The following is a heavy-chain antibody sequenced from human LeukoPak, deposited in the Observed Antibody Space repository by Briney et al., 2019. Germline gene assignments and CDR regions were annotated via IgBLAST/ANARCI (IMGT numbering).Heavy chain of an antibody. CDR2: IRNKGNSYAT. CDR3: TRLAVGSGTFTFDY. D-gene: IGHD3-10*01. Sequence: GGSLRLSCATSGFTFSGSAMHWVRQASGEGLEWIGRIRNKGNSYATVYAASVKGRFIISRDDSKNTAYLQMNSLKTEDTAVYYCTRLAVGSGTFTFDYWGQGPLVTVSS. V-gene: IGHV3-73*01. J-gene: IGHJ4*02. CDR1: GFTFSGSA.